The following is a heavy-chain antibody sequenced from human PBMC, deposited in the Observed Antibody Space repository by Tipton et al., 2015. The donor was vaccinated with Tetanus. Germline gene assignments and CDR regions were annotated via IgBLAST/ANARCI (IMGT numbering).Heavy chain of an antibody. J-gene: IGHJ4*02. Sequence: SLRLSCEVSGFSLSLYEMNWVRQAPGKGLEWISSISSGSMPIYYADSVMGRFTISRDNAKNSLYLQMHSLRPEDTALYYCAREGGAAAGLFDSWGQGTLVSVSS. CDR3: AREGGAAAGLFDS. D-gene: IGHD6-13*01. CDR1: GFSLSLYE. CDR2: ISSGSMPI. V-gene: IGHV3-48*03.